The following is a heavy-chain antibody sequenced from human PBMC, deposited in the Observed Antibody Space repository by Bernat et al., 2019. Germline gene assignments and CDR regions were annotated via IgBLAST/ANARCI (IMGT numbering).Heavy chain of an antibody. CDR3: ARDWQQLVRYYYYGMDV. CDR1: GFTFSSYG. J-gene: IGHJ6*02. D-gene: IGHD6-6*01. CDR2: IWYDGSNK. Sequence: QVQLVESGGGVVQPGRSLRLSCAASGFTFSSYGMHWVRQAPGTGLEWVAVIWYDGSNKYYADSVKGRFTISRDNSKNTLYLQMNSLRAEDTAVYYCARDWQQLVRYYYYGMDVWGQGTTVTVSS. V-gene: IGHV3-33*01.